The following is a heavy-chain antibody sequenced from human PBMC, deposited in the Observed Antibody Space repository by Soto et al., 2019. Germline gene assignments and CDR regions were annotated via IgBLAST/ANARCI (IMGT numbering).Heavy chain of an antibody. CDR1: GGSISSSNW. Sequence: QVQLQESGPGLVKPSGTLSLTCAVTGGSISSSNWWSWVRQPPGKGLEWIGEIYHSGSTNYNPSLKSRFTISVDKSKNQFSLKLSSVTAADTAVYYCARRVDSSSWYSYYGMDVWGQGTTVTVSS. J-gene: IGHJ6*02. CDR3: ARRVDSSSWYSYYGMDV. CDR2: IYHSGST. V-gene: IGHV4-4*02. D-gene: IGHD6-13*01.